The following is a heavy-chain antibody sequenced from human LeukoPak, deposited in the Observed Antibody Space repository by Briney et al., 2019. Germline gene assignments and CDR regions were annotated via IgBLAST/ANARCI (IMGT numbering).Heavy chain of an antibody. D-gene: IGHD3-9*01. J-gene: IGHJ6*02. CDR3: ARGPQGSVRFDWFYLAMDV. Sequence: PGGSLRLSCTASGFTFSSYAMHWVRQAPGKGLEYVSAISSNGGSTYYANSVKGRFTISRDNSKNTLYLQMGSLRAEDMAVYYCARGPQGSVRFDWFYLAMDVWGQGTTVTVSS. CDR1: GFTFSSYA. CDR2: ISSNGGST. V-gene: IGHV3-64*01.